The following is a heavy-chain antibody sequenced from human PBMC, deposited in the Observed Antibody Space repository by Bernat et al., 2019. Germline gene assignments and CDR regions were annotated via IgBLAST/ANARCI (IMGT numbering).Heavy chain of an antibody. CDR3: ARRSSSWHFDY. D-gene: IGHD2-2*01. J-gene: IGHJ4*03. Sequence: QVQLVQSGAEVKKPGAPVRVSCKASGYTFTNHDINWVRLAAGQGLEWMGWMNTDSGRTGYAQKFQGRVTMTRDTSISTAYLEVSSLRSEDTTVYYCARRSSSWHFDYWGQGTTVTVSS. CDR1: GYTFTNHD. V-gene: IGHV1-8*01. CDR2: MNTDSGRT.